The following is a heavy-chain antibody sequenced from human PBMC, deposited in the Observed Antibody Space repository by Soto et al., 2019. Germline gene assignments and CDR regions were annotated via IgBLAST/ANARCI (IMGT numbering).Heavy chain of an antibody. CDR2: IYYSGST. CDR1: GGSISSYY. D-gene: IGHD3-10*01. V-gene: IGHV4-59*01. Sequence: LSLTCTVSGGSISSYYWSWIRQPPGKGLEWIGYIYYSGSTNYNPSLKSRVTISVDTSKNQFSLKLSSVTAADTAVYYCARDLSLYGSGSNYYYYGMDVWGQGTTVTVSS. CDR3: ARDLSLYGSGSNYYYYGMDV. J-gene: IGHJ6*02.